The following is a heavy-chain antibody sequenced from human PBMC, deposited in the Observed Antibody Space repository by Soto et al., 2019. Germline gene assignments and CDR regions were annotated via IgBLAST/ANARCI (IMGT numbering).Heavy chain of an antibody. V-gene: IGHV3-74*01. CDR1: GFTFSSYW. D-gene: IGHD6-13*01. CDR2: INSDGSST. J-gene: IGHJ6*02. Sequence: GGSLRLSCAASGFTFSSYWMHWVRQAPGKGLVWVSRINSDGSSTSYADSVKGRFTISRDNAKNTLYLQMNSLRAEDTAVYYCARVLAAAGSRYYYYGMDVWGQGTTVTVSS. CDR3: ARVLAAAGSRYYYYGMDV.